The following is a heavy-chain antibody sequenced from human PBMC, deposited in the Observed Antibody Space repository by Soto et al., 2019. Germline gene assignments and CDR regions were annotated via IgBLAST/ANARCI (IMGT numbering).Heavy chain of an antibody. D-gene: IGHD2-15*01. J-gene: IGHJ4*02. CDR1: GGTFSSYA. Sequence: QVQLVQSGAEVKKPGSSVKVSCKASGGTFSSYAISWVRQAPGQGLEWMGGIMPIFCTANYAQKFQGRVTMTADESTSTAYQELSRLRCEDTAVYYCAIRGGDIVGWRDFWGQGTLVTVSS. CDR2: IMPIFCTA. CDR3: AIRGGDIVGWRDF. V-gene: IGHV1-69*12.